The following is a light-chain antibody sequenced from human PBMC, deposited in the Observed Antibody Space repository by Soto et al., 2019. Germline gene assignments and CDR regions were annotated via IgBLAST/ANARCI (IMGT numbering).Light chain of an antibody. CDR3: QQLNSYLSIT. CDR2: AAS. J-gene: IGKJ5*01. CDR1: QGISNY. Sequence: DIQLTQSPSFLSASVGDRVTVTCRTSQGISNYLAWYQQKPGKAPKLLIYAASTLEGGVPSRFSGSGSGTEFTLTINSLQPEDFATYYCQQLNSYLSITFGQGTRLEI. V-gene: IGKV1-9*01.